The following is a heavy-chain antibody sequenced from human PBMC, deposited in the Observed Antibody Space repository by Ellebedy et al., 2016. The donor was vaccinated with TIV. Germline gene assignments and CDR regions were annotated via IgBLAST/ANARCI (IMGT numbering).Heavy chain of an antibody. CDR2: VYFIGST. J-gene: IGHJ4*02. V-gene: IGHV4-39*01. D-gene: IGHD3-16*01. CDR3: VRHPTLGTLDY. Sequence: MPSETLSLICTVSGGSITNGSYYWAWIRQPPGKGLEWVGNVYFIGSTNYNPSLKSRVTISVDTSKNQFSLKLTSVTAADTAVYYCVRHPTLGTLDYWGQGAQVTVSS. CDR1: GGSITNGSYY.